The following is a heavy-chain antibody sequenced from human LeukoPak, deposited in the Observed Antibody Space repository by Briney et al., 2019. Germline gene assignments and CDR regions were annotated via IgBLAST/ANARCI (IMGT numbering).Heavy chain of an antibody. J-gene: IGHJ4*02. CDR2: INHSGST. D-gene: IGHD3-22*01. CDR3: ARVCRSPVKYDSSGYNDY. CDR1: GGSFSGYY. V-gene: IGHV4-34*01. Sequence: SETPSLTCAVYGGSFSGYYWSWIRQPPGKGLEWIGEINHSGSTNYNPSLKSRVTISVDTSKNQFSLKLSSVTAADTAVYYCARVCRSPVKYDSSGYNDYWGQGTLVTVSS.